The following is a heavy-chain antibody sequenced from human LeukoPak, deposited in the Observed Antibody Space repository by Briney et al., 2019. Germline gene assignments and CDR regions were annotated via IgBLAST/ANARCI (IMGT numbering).Heavy chain of an antibody. V-gene: IGHV3-30*02. CDR1: GFTFSSDS. Sequence: PGGSLRLSCAASGFTFSSDSMHWVRQAPGKGLEWVAFIRYDGSNKKYADSLKGRFTISRDNSKNTLYLQMNSLRAEDTAVYYCARYREYGDYVDDAFDIWGQGTMVTVSS. J-gene: IGHJ3*02. D-gene: IGHD4-17*01. CDR3: ARYREYGDYVDDAFDI. CDR2: IRYDGSNK.